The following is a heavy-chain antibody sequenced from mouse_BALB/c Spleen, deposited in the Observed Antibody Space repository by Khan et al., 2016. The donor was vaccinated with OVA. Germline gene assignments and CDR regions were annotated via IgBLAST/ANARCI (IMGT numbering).Heavy chain of an antibody. CDR1: GFTFSSYT. J-gene: IGHJ4*01. CDR3: ARPSTTEYDYGMDY. CDR2: ISHGGGRT. Sequence: EVELVESGGGLVQPGGSLKLSCAASGFTFSSYTMSWVRQTPEKRLEWVAFISHGGGRTYYPDTVKGRFPSSRDNAKNTLYLQMSSLKSEDTAMYYCARPSTTEYDYGMDYWGQGTSVTVSS. V-gene: IGHV5-12-2*01. D-gene: IGHD1-1*01.